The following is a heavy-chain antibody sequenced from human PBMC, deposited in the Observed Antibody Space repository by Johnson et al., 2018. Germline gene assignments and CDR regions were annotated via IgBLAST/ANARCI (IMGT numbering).Heavy chain of an antibody. Sequence: QVQLVQSGGGVVQPGRSLRLCCAASGFTFSCYDMHWVRQAPGKGLKWVAVISYDGSNKYYADSAKGRFTISRDNSKNTLYLQMNSLRAEDTDVYYCAKNQREGLYGDVLFYYHYMDVWGKGTTVTVSS. CDR3: AKNQREGLYGDVLFYYHYMDV. V-gene: IGHV3-30*18. CDR2: ISYDGSNK. D-gene: IGHD4-17*01. CDR1: GFTFSCYD. J-gene: IGHJ6*03.